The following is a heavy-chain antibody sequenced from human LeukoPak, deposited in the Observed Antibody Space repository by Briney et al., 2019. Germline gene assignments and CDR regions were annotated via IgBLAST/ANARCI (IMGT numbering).Heavy chain of an antibody. CDR3: AKETYDYVWGSYRYFDY. Sequence: GGSLRLSCAASGFTFSSHGMNWVRQAPGEGLEWVSSISGGGDTTYYADSVKGRFTISRDNSKNTLYLQMNSLRAEDTAVYYCAKETYDYVWGSYRYFDYWGQGTLVTVSS. CDR2: ISGGGDTT. CDR1: GFTFSSHG. J-gene: IGHJ4*02. D-gene: IGHD3-16*02. V-gene: IGHV3-23*01.